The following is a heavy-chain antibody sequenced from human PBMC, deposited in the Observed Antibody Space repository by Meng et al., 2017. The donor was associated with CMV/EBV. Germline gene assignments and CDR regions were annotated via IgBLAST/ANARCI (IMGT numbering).Heavy chain of an antibody. D-gene: IGHD3-3*01. J-gene: IGHJ3*02. V-gene: IGHV3-30-3*01. CDR2: ISYDGSNK. CDR1: GFTFSSYA. CDR3: AREVYEALFASPGDAFDI. Sequence: GGSLRLSCAASGFTFSSYAMHWVRQAPGKGLEWVAVISYDGSNKYYADSVKGRFTISRDNAKNSLYLQMNSLRAEDTAVYYCAREVYEALFASPGDAFDIWGQGTMVTVSS.